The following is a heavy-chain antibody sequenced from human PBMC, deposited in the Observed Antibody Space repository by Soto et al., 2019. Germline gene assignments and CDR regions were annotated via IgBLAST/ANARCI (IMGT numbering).Heavy chain of an antibody. V-gene: IGHV1-2*04. CDR2: INPNSGGT. D-gene: IGHD3-10*01. CDR1: GYTFTGYY. J-gene: IGHJ6*02. CDR3: ARAGITMVRGVNYYYYYYGMDV. Sequence: ASVKVSCKASGYTFTGYYMHWVRQAPGQGLEWMGWINPNSGGTNYAQKFQGWVTMTRDTSISTAYMELSRVRSDDTAVYYCARAGITMVRGVNYYYYYYGMDVWGQGTTVTVSS.